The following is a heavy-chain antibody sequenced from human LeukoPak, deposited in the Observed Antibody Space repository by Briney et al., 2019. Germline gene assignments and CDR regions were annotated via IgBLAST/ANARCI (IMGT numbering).Heavy chain of an antibody. CDR1: GFTLNSNY. V-gene: IGHV3-66*01. CDR2: IYSGGST. CDR3: AREMGGYPFDY. J-gene: IGHJ4*02. Sequence: GGSLRLSCAASGFTLNSNYMSWVRQAPGKGLEWVSVIYSGGSTYYADSVKGRFTISRDNAKNSLYLQMNSLRAEDTAVYYCAREMGGYPFDYWGQGTLVTVSS. D-gene: IGHD5-12*01.